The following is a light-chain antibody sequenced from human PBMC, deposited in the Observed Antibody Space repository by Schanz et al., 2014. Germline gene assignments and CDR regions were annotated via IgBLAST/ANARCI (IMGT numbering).Light chain of an antibody. CDR3: QQYATAPVT. V-gene: IGKV3-20*01. CDR1: QSVSSTY. Sequence: EIVLTQSPGTLSLSPGERATLSCRVSQSVSSTYLAWYQQKPGQAPRLLIYGASFRATGIPDRFSGSGSGTDFTLSISRLEPEDFAVYYCQQYATAPVTFGQGTRLEIK. J-gene: IGKJ2*01. CDR2: GAS.